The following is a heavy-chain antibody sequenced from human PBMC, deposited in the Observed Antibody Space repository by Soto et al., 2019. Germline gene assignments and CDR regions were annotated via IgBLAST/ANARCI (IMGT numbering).Heavy chain of an antibody. CDR2: IYHSGST. Sequence: PSETLSLTCAVSGGSISSGGYSWNWIRQPPGKGLEWIGYIYHSGSTHYNPSLKSRVTISVDKSKNQFSLKLSSVTAADTAVYYCARHHDSWGQGTLVTVSS. V-gene: IGHV4-30-2*01. CDR3: ARHHDS. CDR1: GGSISSGGYS. J-gene: IGHJ4*02.